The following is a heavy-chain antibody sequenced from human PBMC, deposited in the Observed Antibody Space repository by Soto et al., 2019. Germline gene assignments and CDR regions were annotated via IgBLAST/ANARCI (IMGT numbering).Heavy chain of an antibody. CDR3: ATIKPRNFNQEGWFDP. CDR1: GGTFSSYA. J-gene: IGHJ5*02. V-gene: IGHV1-69*06. D-gene: IGHD4-4*01. Sequence: SVKVSCKASGGTFSSYAISWVRQAPGQGLEWMGGIIPIFGTANYAQKFQGRVTITADKSTSTAYMELSSLRSEDTAVYYCATIKPRNFNQEGWFDPWGQGTLVTVYS. CDR2: IIPIFGTA.